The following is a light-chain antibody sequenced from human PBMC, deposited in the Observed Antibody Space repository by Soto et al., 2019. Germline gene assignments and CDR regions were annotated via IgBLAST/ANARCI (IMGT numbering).Light chain of an antibody. CDR1: SSDVGGYNY. CDR2: EVT. J-gene: IGLJ3*02. CDR3: SSFASSNTWV. V-gene: IGLV2-8*01. Sequence: QSALTQPASASGSPGQSVTISCTGTSSDVGGYNYVSWYQQHAGKAPKLVIYEVTNRPSGVPDRFSGSKSANTASLTVSGLQAEDEADYYCSSFASSNTWVFGAGTKLTVL.